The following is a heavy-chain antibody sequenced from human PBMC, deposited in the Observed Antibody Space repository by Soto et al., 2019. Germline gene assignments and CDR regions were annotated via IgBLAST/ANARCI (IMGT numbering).Heavy chain of an antibody. CDR2: IIPIFGTS. V-gene: IGHV1-69*05. D-gene: IGHD3-10*01. CDR3: ARSVGGSNVKFDY. CDR1: GGTFSSYA. J-gene: IGHJ4*02. Sequence: ALVKVSCKASGGTFSSYAISWVRQAPGQGLECRGGIIPIFGTSNYXXKFQVRVXXTRNSSISTAXMELSXLRCEETGVYYCARSVGGSNVKFDYWRQGTLVTVSS.